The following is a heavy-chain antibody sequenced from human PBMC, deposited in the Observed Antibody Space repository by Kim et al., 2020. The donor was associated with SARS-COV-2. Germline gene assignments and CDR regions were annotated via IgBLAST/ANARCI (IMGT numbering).Heavy chain of an antibody. CDR3: ARDPRGVRGVNDAFDI. Sequence: STKSRVTISVCTSKNQFSLKLSSVTAADTAVYYCARDPRGVRGVNDAFDIWGQGTMVTVSS. J-gene: IGHJ3*02. D-gene: IGHD3-10*01. V-gene: IGHV4-31*02.